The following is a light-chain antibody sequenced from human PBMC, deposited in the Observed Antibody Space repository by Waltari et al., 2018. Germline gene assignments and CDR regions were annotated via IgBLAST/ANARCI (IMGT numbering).Light chain of an antibody. V-gene: IGLV2-11*01. CDR1: SSDVGGYDY. CDR2: DVT. CDR3: CSYAGSYIYV. Sequence: QSALTQPRSVSGSPGQSITIACAGTSSDVGGYDYVSWYQQYPGKAPKLIIYDVTTRPSGVPDRFSGSKSANTASLTISGLQAEDEADYYCCSYAGSYIYVFGSGTKVTAL. J-gene: IGLJ1*01.